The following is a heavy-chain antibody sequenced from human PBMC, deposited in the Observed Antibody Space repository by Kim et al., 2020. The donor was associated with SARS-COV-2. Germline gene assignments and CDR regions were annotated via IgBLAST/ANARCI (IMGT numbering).Heavy chain of an antibody. CDR2: T. CDR3: ARGIAAAGPGY. Sequence: TSYNPALKSRVTISVDTSKNQFSLKLSSVTAADTAVYYCARGIAAAGPGYWGQGTLVTVSS. V-gene: IGHV4-39*07. D-gene: IGHD6-13*01. J-gene: IGHJ4*02.